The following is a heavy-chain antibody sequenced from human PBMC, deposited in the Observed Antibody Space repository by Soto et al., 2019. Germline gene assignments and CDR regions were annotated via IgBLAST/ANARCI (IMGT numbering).Heavy chain of an antibody. Sequence: QVQLVQSGAEVKKPGSSVKVSCKASGGTFSSYTISWVRQAPGQGLEWMGIINPSGGSTNYLQKFQGRITMTRDTSTSTVYMELSSLRSEDTAVYFCARADYYDSSGFYYDCWGQGSLVTVSS. CDR2: INPSGGST. V-gene: IGHV1-46*01. J-gene: IGHJ4*02. D-gene: IGHD3-22*01. CDR3: ARADYYDSSGFYYDC. CDR1: GGTFSSYT.